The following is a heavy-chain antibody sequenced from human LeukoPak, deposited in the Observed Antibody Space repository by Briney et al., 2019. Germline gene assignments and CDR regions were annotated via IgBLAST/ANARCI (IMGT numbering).Heavy chain of an antibody. V-gene: IGHV3-21*01. CDR2: ISSGGHYT. CDR1: GYTFSPYA. Sequence: GGSLRLSCAASGYTFSPYAMNWVRQAPGKGLEWVSYISSGGHYTFYADSLKGRFTVSRDNAKNSLFLQMDSLRAEDTAVYYCASALIGSGSYHDYWGQGTLVTVSS. J-gene: IGHJ4*02. CDR3: ASALIGSGSYHDY. D-gene: IGHD1-26*01.